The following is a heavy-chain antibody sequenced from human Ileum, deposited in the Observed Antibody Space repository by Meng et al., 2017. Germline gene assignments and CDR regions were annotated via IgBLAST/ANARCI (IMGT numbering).Heavy chain of an antibody. CDR3: ARYGGSGSYWHFDP. J-gene: IGHJ2*01. CDR1: GGSFSGYY. CDR2: IHHSGST. Sequence: QVQLQESGAGLLKPSETLSLTCAVYGGSFSGYYWTWIRQPPGKGLEWIGEIHHSGSTNYNPSLKSRVTMSIDTSKIQFSLELSSVTAADAAVYYCARYGGSGSYWHFDPWGRGTLVTVSS. V-gene: IGHV4-34*01. D-gene: IGHD3-10*01.